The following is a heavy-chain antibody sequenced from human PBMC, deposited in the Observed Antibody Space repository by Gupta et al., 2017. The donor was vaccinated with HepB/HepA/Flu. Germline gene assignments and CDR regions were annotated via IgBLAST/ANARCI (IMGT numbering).Heavy chain of an antibody. CDR1: GFTFSDSI. J-gene: IGHJ4*02. CDR3: VRGGDFFDESGYYFL. CDR2: FSKGGDDI. Sequence: QVQLVESGGGVVQPGQSLRLSCAASGFTFSDSIMHWVRQAPGKGLEWVAVFSKGGDDISVADSVKGRFSFSRDNSNNTLDLQMSSLRAEDSAVYYCVRGGDFFDESGYYFLWGQGALVTVSS. V-gene: IGHV3-30-3*01. D-gene: IGHD3-3*01.